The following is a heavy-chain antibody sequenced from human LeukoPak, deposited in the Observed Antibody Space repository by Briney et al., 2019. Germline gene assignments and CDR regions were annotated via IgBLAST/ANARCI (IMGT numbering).Heavy chain of an antibody. CDR1: GGTFSSYA. CDR3: AARYCSSTSCFDY. CDR2: IVPIFGTA. V-gene: IGHV1-69*13. J-gene: IGHJ4*02. D-gene: IGHD2-2*01. Sequence: SVKVSCKASGGTFSSYAISWVRQAPGQGLEWMGGIVPIFGTANYAQKFQGRVTITADESTSTAYMELSSLRSEDTAVYYCAARYCSSTSCFDYWGQGTLVTVSS.